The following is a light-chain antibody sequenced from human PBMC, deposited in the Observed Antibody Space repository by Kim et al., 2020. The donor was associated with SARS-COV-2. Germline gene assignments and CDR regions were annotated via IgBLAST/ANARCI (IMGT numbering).Light chain of an antibody. V-gene: IGLV2-14*01. J-gene: IGLJ2*01. Sequence: QSVLAQPASVSGSPGQSITISCTGTSSDVGGFDYVSWYQQHPGKAPKLMICDVSKRPSGVSNRFSGSKSGNTASLTISGLQAEDEADYYCSSYRSSSNVVFGGGTQLTVL. CDR1: SSDVGGFDY. CDR2: DVS. CDR3: SSYRSSSNVV.